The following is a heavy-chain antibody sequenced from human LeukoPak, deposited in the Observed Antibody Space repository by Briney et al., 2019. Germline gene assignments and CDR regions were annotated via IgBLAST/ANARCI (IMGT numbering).Heavy chain of an antibody. D-gene: IGHD1-1*01. J-gene: IGHJ4*02. CDR1: GFTSSSFG. CDR2: IWFDGSSK. CDR3: ARDWNDGCLDY. Sequence: GGSLRLSCAASGFTSSSFGMHWVRQAPGKGLEWVALIWFDGSSKYYADSVKGRFTISRDNSKNTLYLQMNSLRAEDTAVYYCARDWNDGCLDYWGQGTLVTVSS. V-gene: IGHV3-33*08.